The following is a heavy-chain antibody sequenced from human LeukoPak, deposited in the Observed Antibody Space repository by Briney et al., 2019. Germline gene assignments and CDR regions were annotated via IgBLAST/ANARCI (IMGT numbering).Heavy chain of an antibody. CDR1: GGSINSYY. V-gene: IGHV4-4*07. CDR2: IYTRGST. CDR3: ATNYTAVSDFDS. Sequence: SETLSLICTVSGGSINSYYWNWIRQPAGKGLEWIGHIYTRGSTKYNPSLKSRVTMSIDTSKNQFPLNLYSVTAADTAVYYCATNYTAVSDFDSSGQGTLVTVSS. D-gene: IGHD6-19*01. J-gene: IGHJ4*01.